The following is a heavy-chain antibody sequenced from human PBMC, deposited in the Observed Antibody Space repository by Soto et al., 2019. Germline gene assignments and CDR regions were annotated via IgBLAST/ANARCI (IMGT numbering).Heavy chain of an antibody. CDR2: ITSSSSYI. D-gene: IGHD2-15*01. J-gene: IGHJ4*02. Sequence: PGGSLRLSCSVSGFAFISYTMNWVRQAPGKGLEWVSSITSSSSYIYYADSVKGRFTISRDNAKNSLYLQMNSLRAEDTAVYYCASDGWIDYWGQGTLVNVSS. CDR1: GFAFISYT. CDR3: ASDGWIDY. V-gene: IGHV3-21*01.